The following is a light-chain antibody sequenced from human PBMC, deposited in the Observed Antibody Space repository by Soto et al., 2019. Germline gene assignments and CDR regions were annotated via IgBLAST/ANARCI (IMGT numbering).Light chain of an antibody. J-gene: IGKJ3*01. V-gene: IGKV1-5*01. CDR1: QNINTW. Sequence: QMTQSPSTLSASVGDRVTITCRAIQNINTWLAWYQQKPGTAPRLLIYDVSTLQSGVPSRFSGSGSGTEFTLTITSLQPDDYAIYYCQQYDGYFGPGTKV. CDR3: QQYDGY. CDR2: DVS.